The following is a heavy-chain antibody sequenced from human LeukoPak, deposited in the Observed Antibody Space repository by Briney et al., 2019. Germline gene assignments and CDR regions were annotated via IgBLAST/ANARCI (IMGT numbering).Heavy chain of an antibody. D-gene: IGHD4-17*01. CDR2: ISSSSSYI. CDR3: ASPLDYGDYSWFDP. J-gene: IGHJ5*02. CDR1: GFTFSSYS. Sequence: GGSLRLSCAASGFTFSSYSMNWVRQAPGKGLEWVSSISSSSSYIYYADSVKGRFTISRDNAKNSLYLQMNSLRAEDTAVYYCASPLDYGDYSWFDPWGQGTLVTVSS. V-gene: IGHV3-21*04.